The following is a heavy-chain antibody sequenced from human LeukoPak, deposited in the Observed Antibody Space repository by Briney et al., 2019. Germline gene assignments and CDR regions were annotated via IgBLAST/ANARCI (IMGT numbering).Heavy chain of an antibody. Sequence: SETLSLTCTVAGGSISSYYWSWIRQPPGKGLEWIGYIYTSGSTTYNPSLKSRVTMSRDTSKNQFSLKLNSVTAADTAIYYCARHVGATFFNWIDPWGQGTLVTVSS. D-gene: IGHD1-26*01. CDR1: GGSISSYY. CDR3: ARHVGATFFNWIDP. J-gene: IGHJ5*02. CDR2: IYTSGST. V-gene: IGHV4-4*09.